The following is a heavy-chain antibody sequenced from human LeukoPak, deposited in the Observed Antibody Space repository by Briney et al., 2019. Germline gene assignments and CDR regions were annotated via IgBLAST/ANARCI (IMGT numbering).Heavy chain of an antibody. CDR1: GGTFSSYA. Sequence: GASVKVSFKASGGTFSSYAISWVRQAPGQGLEWMGGIIPIFGTANYAQKFQGRVTITADESTSTAYMELSSLRSEDTAVYYCARDEGDLSYSSSWGNWGQGTLVTVSS. CDR2: IIPIFGTA. CDR3: ARDEGDLSYSSSWGN. D-gene: IGHD6-13*01. J-gene: IGHJ4*02. V-gene: IGHV1-69*13.